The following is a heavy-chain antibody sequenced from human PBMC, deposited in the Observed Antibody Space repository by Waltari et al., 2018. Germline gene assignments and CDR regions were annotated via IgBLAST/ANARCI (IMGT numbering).Heavy chain of an antibody. CDR3: AGVNTAMGDWYFDL. CDR2: FDPEDGET. D-gene: IGHD5-18*01. CDR1: GYTLTELS. V-gene: IGHV1-24*01. Sequence: QVQLVQSGAEVKKPGASVKVSCKVSGYTLTELSMHWVRQAPGKGLEWLGGFDPEDGETNYAQKFQGRVTITAETSTDTAYMELSSLRSEDTAVYYCAGVNTAMGDWYFDLWGRGTLVTVSS. J-gene: IGHJ2*01.